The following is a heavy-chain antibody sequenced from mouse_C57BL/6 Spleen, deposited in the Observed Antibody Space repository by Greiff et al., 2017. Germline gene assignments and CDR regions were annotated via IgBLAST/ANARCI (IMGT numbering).Heavy chain of an antibody. D-gene: IGHD2-13*01. V-gene: IGHV3-1*01. CDR1: GYSITSGYD. Sequence: EVKVEESGPGMVKPSQSLSLTCTVTGYSITSGYDWHWIRHFPGNKLEWMGYISYSGSTNYNPSLKSRISITHDTSKNHFFLKLNSVTTEDTATYYCARGGEGYYFDYWGQGTTLTVSS. J-gene: IGHJ2*01. CDR3: ARGGEGYYFDY. CDR2: ISYSGST.